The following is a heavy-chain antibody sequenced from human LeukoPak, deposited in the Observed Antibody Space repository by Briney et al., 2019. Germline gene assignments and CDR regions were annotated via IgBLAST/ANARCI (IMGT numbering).Heavy chain of an antibody. Sequence: PGGSLRLSCAASGFTFSSYAMHWVRQAPGKGLEWVAVKSYDGSNKYYADSVKGRFTISRDNSKNTLYLQMNSLRAEDTAVYYCARPMTTVTTYYYYYGMDVWGQGTTVTVSS. CDR1: GFTFSSYA. J-gene: IGHJ6*02. CDR3: ARPMTTVTTYYYYYGMDV. D-gene: IGHD4-17*01. V-gene: IGHV3-30-3*01. CDR2: KSYDGSNK.